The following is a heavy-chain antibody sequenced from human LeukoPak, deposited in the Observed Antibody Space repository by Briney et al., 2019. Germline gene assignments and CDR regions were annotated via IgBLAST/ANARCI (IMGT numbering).Heavy chain of an antibody. CDR3: ARRLAYCGGDCYSNFDY. CDR1: GYSFTSYW. Sequence: GGSLQISFKGSGYSFTSYWIGWVRPRPGKGLEWMGIIYPGGSDTRYSPSFQGQVTISADKSINNAYLQWSSLKASDTAMYYCARRLAYCGGDCYSNFDYWGQGTLVTVSS. J-gene: IGHJ4*02. CDR2: IYPGGSDT. D-gene: IGHD2-21*02. V-gene: IGHV5-51*01.